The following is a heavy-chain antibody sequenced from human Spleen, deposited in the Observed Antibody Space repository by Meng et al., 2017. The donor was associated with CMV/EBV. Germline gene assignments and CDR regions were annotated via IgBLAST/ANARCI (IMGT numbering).Heavy chain of an antibody. Sequence: QATLHDSVPGLVKPSQTRSLPCTASGGSIRSSNSYWSWIRHPPGKGLEWIWYIYYSGITYYHPSLKSRVTISVDTSKNQFSLKLSSVTAADTAVYYCARDDYYGSGFWGQGTLVTVSS. CDR2: IYYSGIT. D-gene: IGHD3-10*01. CDR1: GGSIRSSNSY. J-gene: IGHJ4*02. V-gene: IGHV4-30-4*08. CDR3: ARDDYYGSGF.